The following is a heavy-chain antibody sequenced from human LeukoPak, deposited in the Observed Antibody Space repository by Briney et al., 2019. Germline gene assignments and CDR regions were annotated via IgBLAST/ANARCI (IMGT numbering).Heavy chain of an antibody. J-gene: IGHJ4*02. D-gene: IGHD3-22*01. V-gene: IGHV4-39*01. CDR2: IYYSGST. CDR1: GGSSSSSSYY. CDR3: ARADTYYYDSSGYYGIGYFDY. Sequence: SETLSLTCTVSGGSSSSSSYYWGWIRQPPGKGLEWIGSIYYSGSTYYNPSLKSRVTISVDTSNNQFSLKLSSVTAADTAVYYCARADTYYYDSSGYYGIGYFDYWGQGTLVTVSS.